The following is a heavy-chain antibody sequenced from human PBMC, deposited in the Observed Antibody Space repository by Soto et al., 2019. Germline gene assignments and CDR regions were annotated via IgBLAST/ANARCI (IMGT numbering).Heavy chain of an antibody. J-gene: IGHJ4*02. Sequence: KPGGSLRLSCAASGFTFSNAWMSWVRQAPGKGLEWVGRIKSKTDGGTTDYAAPVKGRFTISRDDSKNTLYLQMNSLKTEDTAMYYCTTDRRYCSSTSCYVFDYWGQGTLVTVSS. CDR2: IKSKTDGGTT. V-gene: IGHV3-15*01. D-gene: IGHD2-2*01. CDR3: TTDRRYCSSTSCYVFDY. CDR1: GFTFSNAW.